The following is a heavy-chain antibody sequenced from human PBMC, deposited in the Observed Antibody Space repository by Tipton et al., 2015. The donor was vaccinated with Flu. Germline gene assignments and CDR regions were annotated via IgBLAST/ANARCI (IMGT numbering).Heavy chain of an antibody. Sequence: SLRLSCAASGFTVSSNYMSWVRQAPGKGLEWVSVIYSGGSTYYADSVKGRFTISRDNSKNTLYLQMNSLRAEDTAVYYCARLPYDFWSGYYPDYWGQGTLVTVSS. CDR2: IYSGGST. J-gene: IGHJ4*02. D-gene: IGHD3-3*01. CDR1: GFTVSSNY. CDR3: ARLPYDFWSGYYPDY. V-gene: IGHV3-66*04.